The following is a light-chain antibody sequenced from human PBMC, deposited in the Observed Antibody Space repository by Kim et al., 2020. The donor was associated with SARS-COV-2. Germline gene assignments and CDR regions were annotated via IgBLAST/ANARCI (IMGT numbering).Light chain of an antibody. Sequence: QSVLTQPPSASGTPGQRVTISCSGSSSNIGGNTVNWYQQLPGTAPKLLIYSNNQRPSGVPDRFSGSKSGTSASLAISGLQSEDEADCYCAAWDDSLNGDVFGGGTQLTVL. J-gene: IGLJ7*01. CDR2: SNN. CDR1: SSNIGGNT. CDR3: AAWDDSLNGDV. V-gene: IGLV1-44*01.